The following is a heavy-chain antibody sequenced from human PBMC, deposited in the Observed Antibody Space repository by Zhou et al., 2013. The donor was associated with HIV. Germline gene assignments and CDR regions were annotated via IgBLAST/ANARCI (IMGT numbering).Heavy chain of an antibody. Sequence: QVQLVQSGAEVKNPGASVKVSCKASGYTFSTYEINWVRQAPGQGLEWMGWMNPNSGNTGYAQKFHGRVTMTRNTSISTAYMELSSLRSEDTAVYYCARAPGLSSSWYVPADAFDVWGQGTMVTVSS. D-gene: IGHD6-13*01. CDR2: MNPNSGNT. J-gene: IGHJ3*01. CDR3: ARAPGLSSSWYVPADAFDV. CDR1: GYTFSTYE. V-gene: IGHV1-8*01.